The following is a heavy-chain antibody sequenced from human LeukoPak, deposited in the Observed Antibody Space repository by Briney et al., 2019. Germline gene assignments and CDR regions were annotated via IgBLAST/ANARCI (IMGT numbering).Heavy chain of an antibody. J-gene: IGHJ2*01. CDR2: IYYSGST. Sequence: SGTLSLTCAVSGGSISSGGYYWSWIRQHPGKGLEWIGYIYYSGSTYYNPSLKSRVTISVDTSKNQFSLKLSSVTAADTAVYYCARDRYTVVSWYFDLWGRGTLVTVSS. CDR3: ARDRYTVVSWYFDL. V-gene: IGHV4-31*11. CDR1: GGSISSGGYY. D-gene: IGHD4-23*01.